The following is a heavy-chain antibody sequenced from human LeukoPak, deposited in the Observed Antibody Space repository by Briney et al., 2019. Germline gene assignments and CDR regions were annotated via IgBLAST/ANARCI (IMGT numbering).Heavy chain of an antibody. CDR1: GGSTSSDY. CDR3: ARLKLGAYFDL. V-gene: IGHV4-59*08. CDR2: VYNSGDT. Sequence: SETLSLTCTVSGGSTSSDYWSWIRRSPGKGLEWVGYVYNSGDTGKNPSLKSRVTILLDTSKNQCSLKLTSVSAADTAVYYCARLKLGAYFDLWGRGTLVTVSS. D-gene: IGHD3-16*01. J-gene: IGHJ2*01.